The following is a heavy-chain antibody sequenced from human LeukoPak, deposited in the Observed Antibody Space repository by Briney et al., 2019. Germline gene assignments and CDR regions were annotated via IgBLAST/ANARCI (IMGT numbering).Heavy chain of an antibody. CDR3: ATTDLNHAILSGYFES. J-gene: IGHJ4*02. CDR2: LSNDATNK. Sequence: GGSLRLSCTGSGITFSNYGIHWVRQAPGKGLEWVADLSNDATNKYYADSVKGRFTISRDNSKNTLYLQMNSLRPADTAVYYCATTDLNHAILSGYFESWGQGTQLIVSS. CDR1: GITFSNYG. D-gene: IGHD3-9*01. V-gene: IGHV3-30*03.